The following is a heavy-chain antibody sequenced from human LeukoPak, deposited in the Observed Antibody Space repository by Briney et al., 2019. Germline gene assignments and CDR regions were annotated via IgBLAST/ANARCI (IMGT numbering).Heavy chain of an antibody. Sequence: TPSETLSLTCTVAGGSISSYYWSWVRQPPGKGLEWVAFIYYRLNANYTPSLQRLLTISVDPSKTQFSLKMRSVTAADTAVYYCARVHLGYSYPLDFDYWGQGTLVTVSS. CDR2: IYYRLNA. D-gene: IGHD5-18*01. J-gene: IGHJ4*02. CDR3: ARVHLGYSYPLDFDY. V-gene: IGHV4-59*01. CDR1: GGSISSYY.